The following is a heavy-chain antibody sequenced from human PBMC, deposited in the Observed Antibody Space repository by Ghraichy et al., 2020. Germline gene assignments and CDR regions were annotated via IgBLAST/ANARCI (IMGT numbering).Heavy chain of an antibody. J-gene: IGHJ3*02. V-gene: IGHV4-59*01. CDR2: IYYSGST. D-gene: IGHD2-2*01. CDR1: GGSISSYY. Sequence: QTLSLTCTVSGGSISSYYWSWIRQPPGKGLEWIGYIYYSGSTNYNPSLKSRVTISVDTSKNQFSLKLSSVTAADTAVYYCARTDIVVVPAAMHAFDIWGQGTMVTVSS. CDR3: ARTDIVVVPAAMHAFDI.